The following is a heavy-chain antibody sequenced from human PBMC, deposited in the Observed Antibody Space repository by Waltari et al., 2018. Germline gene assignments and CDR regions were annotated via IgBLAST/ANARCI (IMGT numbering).Heavy chain of an antibody. V-gene: IGHV4-38-2*01. CDR1: GYSIRSGYY. CDR3: ARRRSSSSVV. J-gene: IGHJ4*02. CDR2: IYHSGST. D-gene: IGHD6-6*01. Sequence: QVQLQESGPGLVKPSETLSLPCAVSGYSIRSGYYWGWIRQPPGKGLEWIGSIYHSGSTYYNPSLKSRVTISVDTSKNQFSLKLSSVTAADTAVYYCARRRSSSSVVWGQGTLVTVSS.